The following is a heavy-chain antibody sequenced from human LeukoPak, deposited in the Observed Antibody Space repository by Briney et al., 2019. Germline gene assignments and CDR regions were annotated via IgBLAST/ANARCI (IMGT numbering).Heavy chain of an antibody. CDR3: ASIAVAGTWDY. J-gene: IGHJ4*02. Sequence: GGSLRLSCAASGFTFSSYAMHWVRQAPGKGLEWVAVISYDGSNKYYADSVKGRFTISRDNSRNTLYLQMNSLRAEDTAVYYCASIAVAGTWDYWGQGTLVTVSS. CDR2: ISYDGSNK. CDR1: GFTFSSYA. D-gene: IGHD6-19*01. V-gene: IGHV3-30-3*01.